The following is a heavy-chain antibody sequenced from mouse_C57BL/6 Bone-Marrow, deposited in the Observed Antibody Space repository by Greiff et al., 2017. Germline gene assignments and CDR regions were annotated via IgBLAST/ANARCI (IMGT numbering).Heavy chain of an antibody. J-gene: IGHJ2*01. D-gene: IGHD2-3*01. V-gene: IGHV1-64*01. Sequence: QVQLQQPGAELVKPGASVKLSCKASGYTFTSYWMHWVKQRPGQGLEWIGMIHPNSGSTTYNEKFKSKATLTVDKSSSTAYLQISSLTSEASAVYYCAGSYDGYYVGYIDYWGQGTTLTVSS. CDR2: IHPNSGST. CDR3: AGSYDGYYVGYIDY. CDR1: GYTFTSYW.